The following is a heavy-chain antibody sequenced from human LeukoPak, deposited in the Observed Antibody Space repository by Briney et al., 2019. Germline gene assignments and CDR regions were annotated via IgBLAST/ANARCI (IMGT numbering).Heavy chain of an antibody. CDR2: ISGSGGST. J-gene: IGHJ4*02. V-gene: IGHV3-23*01. CDR3: AKDEYYYGSGSCFDY. D-gene: IGHD3-10*01. CDR1: GFTFSSYA. Sequence: PGGSLRLSCAASGFTFSSYAMSWVRQAPGKGLEWLSAISGSGGSTYYADSVKGRFTISRDNSKNTLYLQMNSLRAEDTAVYYCAKDEYYYGSGSCFDYWGQGTLVTVSS.